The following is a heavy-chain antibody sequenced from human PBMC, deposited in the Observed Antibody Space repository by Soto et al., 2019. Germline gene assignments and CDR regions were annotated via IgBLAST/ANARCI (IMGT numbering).Heavy chain of an antibody. CDR3: ARAATNDFWSVDYGGYYYYGMDV. CDR1: GYTFTSYG. J-gene: IGHJ6*02. Sequence: ASVKVSCKASGYTFTSYGISLVRQAPGQGXEWMGWISPYNGNTNYAQKLQGRVTMTTDTSTSTAYMELRSLRSDDTAVYYCARAATNDFWSVDYGGYYYYGMDVWGQGTTVTVSS. V-gene: IGHV1-18*01. CDR2: ISPYNGNT. D-gene: IGHD3-3*01.